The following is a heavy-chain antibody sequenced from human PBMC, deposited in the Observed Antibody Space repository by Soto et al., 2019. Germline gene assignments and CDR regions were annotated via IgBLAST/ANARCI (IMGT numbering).Heavy chain of an antibody. D-gene: IGHD2-2*01. CDR3: ARGEARVAMPSGD. Sequence: QVQLQESGPGLVKPSETLSLTCTVSGGSISSYYWSWIRQPPGKGLEWIGYIYYSGSTNYNPSLKRRVTISVDTSKNQFSLTLSSVTAADTAVYYCARGEARVAMPSGDWGQGTLVTVSS. CDR1: GGSISSYY. CDR2: IYYSGST. J-gene: IGHJ4*02. V-gene: IGHV4-59*01.